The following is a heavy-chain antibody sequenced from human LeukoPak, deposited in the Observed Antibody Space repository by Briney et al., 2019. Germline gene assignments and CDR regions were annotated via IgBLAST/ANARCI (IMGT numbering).Heavy chain of an antibody. Sequence: PSETLSLTCAVYGGSFSGYYWSWIRQPPGKGLEWIGEINHSGSTNYNPSLKSRVTMSADTSKNQFSLKLSSVTAADTAVYYCARAPYGSGANWFDPWGQGTLVTVSS. CDR2: INHSGST. CDR1: GGSFSGYY. J-gene: IGHJ5*02. D-gene: IGHD3-10*01. V-gene: IGHV4-34*01. CDR3: ARAPYGSGANWFDP.